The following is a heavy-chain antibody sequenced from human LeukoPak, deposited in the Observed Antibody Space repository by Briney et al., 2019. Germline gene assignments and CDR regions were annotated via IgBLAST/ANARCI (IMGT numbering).Heavy chain of an antibody. CDR3: ASTRTLRDGYNLVF. CDR2: INPNSDGT. V-gene: IGHV1-2*02. Sequence: ASVKVSCKASGYTFTGYYMHWVRQAPGQGLEWMGWINPNSDGTHYAQKFQGRVTMTRDTSISTIHMDLSSLRSDDTAVYYCASTRTLRDGYNLVFWGQGTLVTVSS. CDR1: GYTFTGYY. D-gene: IGHD5-24*01. J-gene: IGHJ4*02.